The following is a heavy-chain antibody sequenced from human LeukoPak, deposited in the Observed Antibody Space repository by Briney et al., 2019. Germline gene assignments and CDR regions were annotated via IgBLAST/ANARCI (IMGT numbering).Heavy chain of an antibody. Sequence: GGSLRLSCAASGFSFSDYYMSWIRQAPGKGLEWVSYISSSGDTMSYADSVKGRFTISRDNAKNSLYLQMSSLRAEDAATYYCARVMGNYASDYWGQGALVTVSS. CDR1: GFSFSDYY. V-gene: IGHV3-11*04. J-gene: IGHJ4*02. CDR2: ISSSGDTM. CDR3: ARVMGNYASDY. D-gene: IGHD1-7*01.